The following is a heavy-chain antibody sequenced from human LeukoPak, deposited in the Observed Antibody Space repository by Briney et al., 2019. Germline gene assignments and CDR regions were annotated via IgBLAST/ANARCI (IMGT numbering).Heavy chain of an antibody. D-gene: IGHD2-21*01. CDR3: ARVKGDLGYYFDY. CDR1: GGSISSLY. V-gene: IGHV4-59*11. Sequence: PSETLSLTCTVSGGSISSLYWSWIRQPPGKGLECIGYIYYTGTTNYNPSLKSRVTISVDTSKNQFSLNLSSVTAADTAVYSCARVKGDLGYYFDYWGQGTLVIVSS. CDR2: IYYTGTT. J-gene: IGHJ4*02.